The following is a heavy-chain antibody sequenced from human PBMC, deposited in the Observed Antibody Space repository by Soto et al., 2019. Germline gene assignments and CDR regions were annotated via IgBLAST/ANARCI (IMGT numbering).Heavy chain of an antibody. J-gene: IGHJ6*02. V-gene: IGHV4-31*03. Sequence: QVQLQESGPGLVKPSQTLSLTCTVSGGSISSGGYYWSWIRQHPGKGLEWIGYIYYSGSTYYNPSLKSRVTISVDTSKNHFSLKLSSVTAADTAVYYCARDPVNYDILTGYYYYYGMDVWGQGTTVTVSS. CDR3: ARDPVNYDILTGYYYYYGMDV. CDR1: GGSISSGGYY. D-gene: IGHD3-9*01. CDR2: IYYSGST.